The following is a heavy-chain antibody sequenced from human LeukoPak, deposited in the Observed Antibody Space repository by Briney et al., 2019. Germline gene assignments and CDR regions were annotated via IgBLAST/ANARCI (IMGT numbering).Heavy chain of an antibody. J-gene: IGHJ4*02. CDR3: ARAAISQLWSDPFDY. CDR1: GDGVSNDSAA. D-gene: IGHD5-18*01. Sequence: SQTLSLTCVISGDGVSNDSAAWNWIRQSPSRGLEWLGRTYYRSKWYNDYAVSVKSRITINPDTSKNQFSLQLNSVTPEDTAVYYCARAAISQLWSDPFDYWGQGTLVTVSS. V-gene: IGHV6-1*01. CDR2: TYYRSKWYN.